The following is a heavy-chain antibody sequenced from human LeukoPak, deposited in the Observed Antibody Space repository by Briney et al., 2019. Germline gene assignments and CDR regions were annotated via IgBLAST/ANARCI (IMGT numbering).Heavy chain of an antibody. CDR1: GFTFSSYW. CDR3: ARSYSNHLFGMDV. Sequence: GGSLRLSCAASGFTFSSYWMHWVRQVPGKGLEWVSVIYSGGSTYYADSVKGRVAISRDNSKNTVFLQMNSVRAEDTAVYYCARSYSNHLFGMDVWGQGTTVTVSS. CDR2: IYSGGST. J-gene: IGHJ6*02. D-gene: IGHD4-11*01. V-gene: IGHV3-66*01.